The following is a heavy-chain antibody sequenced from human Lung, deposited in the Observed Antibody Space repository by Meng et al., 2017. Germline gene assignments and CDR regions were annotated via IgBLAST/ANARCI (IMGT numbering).Heavy chain of an antibody. CDR2: ISNTGKYI. J-gene: IGHJ4*02. V-gene: IGHV3-21*01. Sequence: EVQLVESGGGLVKPGGSLRLSSAASEFTFSDYSMNWVRQAPGKGLEWVSFISNTGKYIYYADSVKGRFTISRDNAKNSLYLQINSLRAEDTAVYYCARGSYQPLLLSALDYWGQGTLVTVSS. D-gene: IGHD2-15*01. CDR3: ARGSYQPLLLSALDY. CDR1: EFTFSDYS.